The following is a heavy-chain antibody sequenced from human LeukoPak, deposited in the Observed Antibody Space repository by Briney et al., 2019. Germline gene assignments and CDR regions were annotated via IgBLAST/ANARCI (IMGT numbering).Heavy chain of an antibody. CDR1: GFTFDDYA. J-gene: IGHJ4*02. Sequence: PGRSLRLSCAASGFTFDDYAMHWVRQAPGKGLEWVSGISWNSGSIGYADSVKGRFTISRDNAKNSLYLQMNSLRAEDTALYYCAKDPTAHCYGSGSYYPPDYWGQGTLVTVSS. V-gene: IGHV3-9*01. CDR2: ISWNSGSI. D-gene: IGHD3-10*01. CDR3: AKDPTAHCYGSGSYYPPDY.